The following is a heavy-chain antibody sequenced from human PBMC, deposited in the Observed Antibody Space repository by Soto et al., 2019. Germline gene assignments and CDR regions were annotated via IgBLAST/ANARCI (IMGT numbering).Heavy chain of an antibody. J-gene: IGHJ4*02. V-gene: IGHV3-23*01. CDR3: TKSADSAGWGVDF. Sequence: EVQLLESGGGLVQPGGSLRLSCAASVFTFSSHAMSWVRQAPGKGLEWVSTISSGGDNTYSADSVKGRFTISRDNSKNTLYLQMNILSDEDTAVYYCTKSADSAGWGVDFWGQGTLVTVSS. D-gene: IGHD6-19*01. CDR1: VFTFSSHA. CDR2: ISSGGDNT.